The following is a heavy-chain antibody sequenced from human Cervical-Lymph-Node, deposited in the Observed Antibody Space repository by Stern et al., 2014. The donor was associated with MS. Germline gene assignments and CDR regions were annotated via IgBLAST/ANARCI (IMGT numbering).Heavy chain of an antibody. V-gene: IGHV1-46*01. CDR2: INPSGDSA. J-gene: IGHJ4*02. D-gene: IGHD3/OR15-3a*01. Sequence: VQLVQSGAEVKKPGASPKVSRQAPGYTFTSHYMHWVRQAPGQGLQRAGIINPSGDSASYAQKFQGRVTMTRDTSTSTVYMELSSLRSEDTAVYYCASGTGSKRPTGNYWGQGTLVTVSS. CDR1: GYTFTSHY. CDR3: ASGTGSKRPTGNY.